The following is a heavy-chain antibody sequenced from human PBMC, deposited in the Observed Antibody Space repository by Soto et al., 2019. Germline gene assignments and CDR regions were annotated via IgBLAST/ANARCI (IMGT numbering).Heavy chain of an antibody. CDR2: MYYSGSA. CDR1: GGSISSSSYY. Sequence: SETLSLTCTVSGGSISSSSYYWGWIRQPPGKGLEWIGSMYYSGSAYYSPSLKSRVTIFVDVSKNQFSLKLSSVTAADTAVYYCARHRVYGDYARIYFDYWGQGTLVTVSS. V-gene: IGHV4-39*01. D-gene: IGHD4-17*01. J-gene: IGHJ4*02. CDR3: ARHRVYGDYARIYFDY.